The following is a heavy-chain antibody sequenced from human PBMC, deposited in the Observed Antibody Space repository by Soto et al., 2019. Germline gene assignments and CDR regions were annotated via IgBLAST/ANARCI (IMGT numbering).Heavy chain of an antibody. CDR1: GGTFSSYA. V-gene: IGHV1-69*13. CDR3: ARAPYYDILTGYSTYYYYGMDV. D-gene: IGHD3-9*01. CDR2: IIPIFGTA. Sequence: GASVKVSCKASGGTFSSYAISWVRQAPGQGLEWMGGIIPIFGTANYAQKFQGRVTITADESTSTAYMELSSLRSGDTAVYYCARAPYYDILTGYSTYYYYGMDVWGQGTTVTVSS. J-gene: IGHJ6*02.